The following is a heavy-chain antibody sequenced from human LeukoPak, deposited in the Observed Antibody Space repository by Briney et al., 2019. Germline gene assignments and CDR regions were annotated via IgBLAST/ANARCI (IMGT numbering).Heavy chain of an antibody. Sequence: SETLSLTCTVSGGSIISYYWSWIRQPPGKGLEWIGYMYYSGSTNYNPSLKSRVTISVDTSKNQFSLKLSSVTAVDTAVYYCARWAMVRGIQYYMDVWGKGTTVTISS. CDR1: GGSIISYY. J-gene: IGHJ6*03. V-gene: IGHV4-59*01. CDR3: ARWAMVRGIQYYMDV. D-gene: IGHD3-10*01. CDR2: MYYSGST.